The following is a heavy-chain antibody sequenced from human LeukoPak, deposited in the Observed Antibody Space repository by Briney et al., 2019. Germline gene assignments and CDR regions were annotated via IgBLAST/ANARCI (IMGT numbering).Heavy chain of an antibody. V-gene: IGHV3-23*01. CDR1: GFTFSTYA. D-gene: IGHD3-22*01. Sequence: PGGSLRLSCAASGFTFSTYAMSWVRQAPGKVLEWVSAISGSGGSTYYADSVKGRFTISRDNSKNTLYLQMNSLRAEDTAVYYCAKDLVTGLVVITTLSHWGQGTLVTVSS. J-gene: IGHJ4*02. CDR2: ISGSGGST. CDR3: AKDLVTGLVVITTLSH.